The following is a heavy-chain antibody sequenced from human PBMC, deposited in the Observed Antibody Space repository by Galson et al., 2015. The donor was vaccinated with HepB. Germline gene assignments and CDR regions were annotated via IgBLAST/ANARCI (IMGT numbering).Heavy chain of an antibody. J-gene: IGHJ4*02. Sequence: SLRLSCAASGFSFSSYWMSWVRQAPGKGLEWVANIKQDGSEKYYVDSVKGRFIISRDNPKNSLYLQMNSLRAEDTAVYYCATTVTVWGGVDYWGQGTLVTVSS. D-gene: IGHD4-11*01. CDR1: GFSFSSYW. CDR3: ATTVTVWGGVDY. V-gene: IGHV3-7*01. CDR2: IKQDGSEK.